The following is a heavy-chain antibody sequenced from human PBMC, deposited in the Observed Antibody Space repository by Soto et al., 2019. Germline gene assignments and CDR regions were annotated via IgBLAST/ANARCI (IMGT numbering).Heavy chain of an antibody. CDR1: GYSLTIYS. V-gene: IGHV5-10-1*01. Sequence: GESRTISRKCSGYSLTIYSFSLARQMPGNGLEWMGRIDPSDSYTNYSPSFQGHVTISADKSISTAYLQWSSLKASDTAMYYCARGPGAMGSSWGQGTLVTGSS. CDR2: IDPSDSYT. D-gene: IGHD6-13*01. J-gene: IGHJ5*02. CDR3: ARGPGAMGSS.